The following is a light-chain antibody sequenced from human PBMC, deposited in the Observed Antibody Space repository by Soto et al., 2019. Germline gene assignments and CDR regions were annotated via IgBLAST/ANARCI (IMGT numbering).Light chain of an antibody. V-gene: IGKV3-20*01. CDR1: HSVSSSS. CDR2: GVS. CDR3: HQRQSWPRT. J-gene: IGKJ1*01. Sequence: EIVLTHSPGTLSLSPGERASLSCRASHSVSSSSLAWYQQKPGQAPRLLIYGVSSRANGIPDRFSGSGTGTDFTLTISDVQPEDFAVYYCHQRQSWPRTFGQGTKVDIK.